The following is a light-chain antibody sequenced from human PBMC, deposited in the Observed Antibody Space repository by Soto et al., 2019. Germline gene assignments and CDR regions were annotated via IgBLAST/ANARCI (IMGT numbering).Light chain of an antibody. Sequence: QSALTQPASVSGSPGQSITISCTGTSSDVGDYNYVSWYQQHPGKAPKLMIYEVSNRPSGVSNRFSGSKSGNTGSLTISGLQAEDEADYYCSSYTSSSTPWVFGGGTKLTVL. V-gene: IGLV2-14*01. J-gene: IGLJ3*02. CDR2: EVS. CDR3: SSYTSSSTPWV. CDR1: SSDVGDYNY.